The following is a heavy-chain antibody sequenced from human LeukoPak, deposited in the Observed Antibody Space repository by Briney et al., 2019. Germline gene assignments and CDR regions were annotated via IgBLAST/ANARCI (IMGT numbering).Heavy chain of an antibody. CDR1: GGSISSGGYS. D-gene: IGHD4-17*01. CDR3: ARDSTVTLRRGMDV. J-gene: IGHJ6*02. V-gene: IGHV4-30-2*01. Sequence: SETLSLTCAVSGGSISSGGYSWSWLRQPPGKGLEWIGYIYHSGSTYYNPSLKSRVTISVDRSKNQFPLKLSSVTAADTAVYYCARDSTVTLRRGMDVWGQGTTVTVSS. CDR2: IYHSGST.